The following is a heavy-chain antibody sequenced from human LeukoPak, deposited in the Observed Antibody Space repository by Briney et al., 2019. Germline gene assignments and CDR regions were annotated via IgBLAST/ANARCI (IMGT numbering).Heavy chain of an antibody. CDR3: AKDLTMIVVVAPGDY. V-gene: IGHV3-23*01. J-gene: IGHJ4*02. CDR2: ISGSGGST. Sequence: PGGSLRLSCAASGFTFSSYGMSWVRQAPGKGLEWVSAISGSGGSTYYAGSVKGRFTISRDNSKNTLYLQMNSLRAEDTAVYYCAKDLTMIVVVAPGDYWGQGTLVTVSS. D-gene: IGHD3-22*01. CDR1: GFTFSSYG.